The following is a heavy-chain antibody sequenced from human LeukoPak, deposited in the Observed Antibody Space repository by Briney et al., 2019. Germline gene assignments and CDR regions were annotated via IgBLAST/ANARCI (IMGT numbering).Heavy chain of an antibody. Sequence: GGSLRLSCAASGFTFSSYWMSWVRQAPGKGLEWVANIKQDGSEKYYVDSVKGRFTISRDNAKNSLYLQMNSLRAEDTAVYYCARGCSSTSCRIPFQHWGQGTLVTVSS. J-gene: IGHJ1*01. CDR1: GFTFSSYW. CDR2: IKQDGSEK. V-gene: IGHV3-7*01. CDR3: ARGCSSTSCRIPFQH. D-gene: IGHD2-2*01.